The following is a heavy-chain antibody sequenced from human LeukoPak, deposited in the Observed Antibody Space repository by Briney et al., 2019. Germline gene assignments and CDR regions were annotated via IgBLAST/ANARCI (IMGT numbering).Heavy chain of an antibody. Sequence: GGSLRLTCAASGFTFSSYSMTWVRQAPGKGLEWLSTISGSGDNTYYADSVKGRFTISRDNSKNTLYLQMNSLRAEDTAVYYCAKASYSNYPVEYWGQGTLVTVSS. V-gene: IGHV3-23*01. D-gene: IGHD4-11*01. CDR2: ISGSGDNT. J-gene: IGHJ4*02. CDR3: AKASYSNYPVEY. CDR1: GFTFSSYS.